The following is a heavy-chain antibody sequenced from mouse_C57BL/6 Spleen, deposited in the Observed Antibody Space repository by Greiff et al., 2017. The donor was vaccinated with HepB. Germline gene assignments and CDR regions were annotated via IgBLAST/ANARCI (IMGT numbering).Heavy chain of an antibody. CDR1: GFTFSDAW. D-gene: IGHD1-1*01. V-gene: IGHV6-6*01. J-gene: IGHJ3*01. Sequence: EVKVEESGGGLVQPGGSMKLSCAASGFTFSDAWMDWVRQSPEKGLEWVAEIRNKANNHATYYAESVKGRFTISRDDSKSSVYLQMNSLRAEDTGIYYCTRRYYYGSSYSWFAYWGQGTLVTVSA. CDR3: TRRYYYGSSYSWFAY. CDR2: IRNKANNHAT.